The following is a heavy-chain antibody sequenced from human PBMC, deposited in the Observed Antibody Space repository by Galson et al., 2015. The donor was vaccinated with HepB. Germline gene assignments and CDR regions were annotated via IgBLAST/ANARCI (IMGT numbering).Heavy chain of an antibody. Sequence: SVKVSCKASGYTFTSYGISWVRQAPGQGLEWMGWISAYNGNTNYAQKLQGRVTMTTDTSTSTAYMELRSLRSDDTAVYYCARDILVRGVVVPAALYYYYGMDVWGQGTTVTVSS. J-gene: IGHJ6*02. CDR1: GYTFTSYG. V-gene: IGHV1-18*04. D-gene: IGHD2-2*01. CDR3: ARDILVRGVVVPAALYYYYGMDV. CDR2: ISAYNGNT.